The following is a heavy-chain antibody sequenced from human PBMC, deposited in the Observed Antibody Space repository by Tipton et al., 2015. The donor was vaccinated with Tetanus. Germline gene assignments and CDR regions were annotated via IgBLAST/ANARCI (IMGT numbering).Heavy chain of an antibody. D-gene: IGHD6-19*01. CDR3: VRDGGSSGWLAY. V-gene: IGHV3-53*01. Sequence: SLRLSCVASGFIVSSNYMSWVRQAPGKGLEWVSVMYSGGDTYYVDSVKGRFSISRDNAKNTLYLQMNSLRVEDTAVYYCVRDGGSSGWLAYWGQGTLVTVS. J-gene: IGHJ4*02. CDR1: GFIVSSNY. CDR2: MYSGGDT.